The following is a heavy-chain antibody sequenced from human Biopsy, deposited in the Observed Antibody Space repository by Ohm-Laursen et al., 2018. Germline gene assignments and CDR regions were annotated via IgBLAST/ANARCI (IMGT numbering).Heavy chain of an antibody. Sequence: SDTLSLTCPVSGGSFTGHYWTWIRQPPGKGLEWIGHISHTGYTSYKSSLKGRVTISLDTSRKHFSLRLTSLAAADTAVYYCARGSNEYGGLYFPHWGQGTLVTVSS. J-gene: IGHJ1*01. D-gene: IGHD4-23*01. CDR3: ARGSNEYGGLYFPH. CDR1: GGSFTGHY. V-gene: IGHV4-59*11. CDR2: ISHTGYT.